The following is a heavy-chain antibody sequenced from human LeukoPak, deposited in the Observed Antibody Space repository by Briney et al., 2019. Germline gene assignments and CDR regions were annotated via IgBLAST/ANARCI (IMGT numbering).Heavy chain of an antibody. CDR2: VSSSGSTI. CDR1: GFTFSDYY. D-gene: IGHD6-19*01. CDR3: ARGSGWPYYFDY. V-gene: IGHV3-11*04. Sequence: PGGSLRLSCAASGFTFSDYYMSWIRQAPGKGLEWVSYVSSSGSTIYYADSVKGRFTISRDNSKNTLYLQMNSLRAEDTAVYYCARGSGWPYYFDYWGQGTLVIVSS. J-gene: IGHJ4*02.